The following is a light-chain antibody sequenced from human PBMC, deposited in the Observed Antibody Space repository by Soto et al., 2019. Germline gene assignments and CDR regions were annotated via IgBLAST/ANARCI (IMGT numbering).Light chain of an antibody. CDR1: QGITNR. CDR3: QQAHSFPIT. J-gene: IGKJ5*01. CDR2: EAS. V-gene: IGKV1D-12*01. Sequence: DIRMTQSPSSVSASVGDRVTITCRASQGITNRLAWYQQKPGKAPKLLIYEASSLQSGVPSRISGSGSGTDFTLTISSLQPEDFATYYCQQAHSFPITFGQGTRLEIK.